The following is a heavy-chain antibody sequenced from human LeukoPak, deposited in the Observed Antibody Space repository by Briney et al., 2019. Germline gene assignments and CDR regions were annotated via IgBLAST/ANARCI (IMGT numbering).Heavy chain of an antibody. CDR3: ARDRGYCSGGICYGNWFDS. CDR2: SGSTTE. V-gene: IGHV3-48*01. J-gene: IGHJ5*01. D-gene: IGHD2-15*01. Sequence: GGSLRLSCAASGFTFSSYSMNGVRQAPGKGLEWVSYSGSTTEYYADSVQGRFTISRDSAKNSLYLQMNSLRAEDTAVYYCARDRGYCSGGICYGNWFDSWGQGTLVTVSS. CDR1: GFTFSSYS.